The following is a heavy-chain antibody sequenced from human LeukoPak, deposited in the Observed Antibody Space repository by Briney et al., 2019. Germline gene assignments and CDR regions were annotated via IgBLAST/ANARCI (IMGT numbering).Heavy chain of an antibody. D-gene: IGHD3-3*01. J-gene: IGHJ4*02. V-gene: IGHV4-38-2*01. CDR2: IYHSGST. Sequence: PSETLSLTCSVSGYSISSGYYWGWIRQPPGKGLEWIGSIYHSGSTYYNPSLKSRVTISVDTSKNPLSLKLSSVTAADTAVYYCARLGDFWSGYSIRYWGQGTLVTVSS. CDR3: ARLGDFWSGYSIRY. CDR1: GYSISSGYY.